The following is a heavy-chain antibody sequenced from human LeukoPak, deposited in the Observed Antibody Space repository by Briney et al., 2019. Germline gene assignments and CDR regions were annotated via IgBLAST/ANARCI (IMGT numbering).Heavy chain of an antibody. CDR1: GGSISSSSYY. Sequence: KTSETLSLTCTVSGGSISSSSYYWGWIRQPPWKGLERIGSIYYSGGTYYNPSLKSRVSISVDTSKNQFSLQLNSVTAADTAVYYCARSYYFGSGRPNWFDPWGQGTLVTVSS. J-gene: IGHJ5*02. V-gene: IGHV4-39*01. CDR2: IYYSGGT. D-gene: IGHD3-10*01. CDR3: ARSYYFGSGRPNWFDP.